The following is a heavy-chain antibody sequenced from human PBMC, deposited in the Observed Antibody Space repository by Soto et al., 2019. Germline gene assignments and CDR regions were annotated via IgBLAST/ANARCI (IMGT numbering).Heavy chain of an antibody. CDR3: ARDRVESGYPEYFQH. D-gene: IGHD3-22*01. Sequence: EVQLVESGGGLIQPGGSLRLSCAASGFTVSSNYMSWVRQAPGKGLEWVSGIYSGGSTYYADSVKGRFTISRDNSKNTLYLHMNSLRAEDTAVYYCARDRVESGYPEYFQHWGQGTLVTVSS. J-gene: IGHJ1*01. V-gene: IGHV3-53*01. CDR1: GFTVSSNY. CDR2: IYSGGST.